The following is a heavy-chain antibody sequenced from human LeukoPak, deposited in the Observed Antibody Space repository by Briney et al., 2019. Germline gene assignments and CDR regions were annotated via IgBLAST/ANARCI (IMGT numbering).Heavy chain of an antibody. CDR3: ARDSSSSGGPDAFDI. V-gene: IGHV1-2*02. CDR1: GYTFTGYY. J-gene: IGHJ3*02. D-gene: IGHD6-6*01. Sequence: ASVKVSCKASGYTFTGYYMHWVRQAPGQGLEWMGWINPNSGGTNYAQKFQGRVTMTRDTSISTAYMELSRLRSDDTAVYYCARDSSSSGGPDAFDIWGQGTMVTVSS. CDR2: INPNSGGT.